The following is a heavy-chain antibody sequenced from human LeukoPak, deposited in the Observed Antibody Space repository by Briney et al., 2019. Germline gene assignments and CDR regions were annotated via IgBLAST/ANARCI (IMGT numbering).Heavy chain of an antibody. CDR1: GFSLSTSGMC. V-gene: IGHV2-70*20. J-gene: IGHJ3*02. CDR2: IDWDDDK. D-gene: IGHD2-2*01. CDR3: ARIRTSQYAFDI. Sequence: SGPALVKPTQTLTLTCTFSGFSLSTSGMCMSWVRQPPGKALEWLALIDWDDDKYYSTSLKTRLTISKDTSKNQVVLTMTNMDPVDTATYYCARIRTSQYAFDIWGQGTMVTVSS.